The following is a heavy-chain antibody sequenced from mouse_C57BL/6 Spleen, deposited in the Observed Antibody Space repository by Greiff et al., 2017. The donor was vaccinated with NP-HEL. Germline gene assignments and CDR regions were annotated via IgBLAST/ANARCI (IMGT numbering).Heavy chain of an antibody. CDR2: IWTGGGT. Sequence: VQGVESGPGLVAPSQSLSITCTVSGFSLTSYAISWVRQPPGQGLEWLGVIWTGGGTNYNSALKSRLSISKDNSKSHVFLKMNRLPTDDTARYYCARNTSTGWYFDVWGTGTTVTVSS. CDR3: ARNTSTGWYFDV. J-gene: IGHJ1*03. D-gene: IGHD5-1*01. V-gene: IGHV2-9-1*01. CDR1: GFSLTSYA.